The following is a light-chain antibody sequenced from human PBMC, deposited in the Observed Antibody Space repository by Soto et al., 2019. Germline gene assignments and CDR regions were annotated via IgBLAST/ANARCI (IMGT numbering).Light chain of an antibody. CDR3: TSYTSSSTYV. J-gene: IGLJ1*01. V-gene: IGLV2-14*01. CDR1: SSDVGGHNF. Sequence: QSVLTHPGSVSGSPGQSITISCTGTSSDVGGHNFVSWYQQHPGKAPKLMIYNVSNRPSGVSNRFSGSKSGNTASLTISGLLAEDEADYYCTSYTSSSTYVFGAGTKVTVL. CDR2: NVS.